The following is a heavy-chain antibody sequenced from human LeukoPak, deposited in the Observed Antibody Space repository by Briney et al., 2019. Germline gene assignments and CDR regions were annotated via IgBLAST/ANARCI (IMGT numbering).Heavy chain of an antibody. D-gene: IGHD2-21*02. CDR3: ARAFCVGDCFVLHIYFDS. CDR2: IFYSGST. CDR1: GGSISGYY. Sequence: SETLSLTCTVSGGSISGYYWSWIRQPPGKGLEWIGFIFYSGSTHYNPSLKSRVTMSVDTSKSQFSLNLRSMKASDTAVYYCARAFCVGDCFVLHIYFDSWGLGTLVTVSS. J-gene: IGHJ4*02. V-gene: IGHV4-59*08.